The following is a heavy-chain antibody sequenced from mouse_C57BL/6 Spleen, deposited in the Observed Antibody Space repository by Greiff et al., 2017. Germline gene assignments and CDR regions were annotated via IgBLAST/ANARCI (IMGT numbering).Heavy chain of an antibody. CDR3: ASPSYFYCSSFDY. Sequence: EVQLQQSGADLVKPGASVKLSCTASGFNINDYYMSWVQQRTEQGLEWIVWIVPEDGETKYAPKFQGKATITADTTSNTAYLQLSSLTSEDTAVYYCASPSYFYCSSFDYWGQGTTLTVSS. CDR2: IVPEDGET. CDR1: GFNINDYY. J-gene: IGHJ2*01. V-gene: IGHV14-2*01. D-gene: IGHD1-1*01.